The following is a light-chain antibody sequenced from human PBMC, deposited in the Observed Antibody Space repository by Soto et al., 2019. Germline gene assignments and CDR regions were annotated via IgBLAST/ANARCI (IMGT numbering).Light chain of an antibody. Sequence: ETVMTQSPVTLSVSPGDTATLSCRASQRVSSHLAWYQQRPGQAPRLLIKAASTRATGIPVRFSGSGSETEFTLTIRSLQSEDLGLYYCHQYNNWPWTFGQGTKVDIK. J-gene: IGKJ1*01. V-gene: IGKV3-15*01. CDR2: AAS. CDR1: QRVSSH. CDR3: HQYNNWPWT.